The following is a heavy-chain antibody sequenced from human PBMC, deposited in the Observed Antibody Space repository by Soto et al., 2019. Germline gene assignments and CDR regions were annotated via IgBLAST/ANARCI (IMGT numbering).Heavy chain of an antibody. D-gene: IGHD1-26*01. Sequence: ASVKVSCKASGFTFTSSAVQWVRQARGQRLEWIGWIVVGSGNTNYAQKFQERVTITRDMSTSTAYMELSSLRSEDTAVYFCSRDGGGYKVNYYKVLAFWGQGTTVPVSS. CDR1: GFTFTSSA. CDR3: SRDGGGYKVNYYKVLAF. J-gene: IGHJ6*02. CDR2: IVVGSGNT. V-gene: IGHV1-58*01.